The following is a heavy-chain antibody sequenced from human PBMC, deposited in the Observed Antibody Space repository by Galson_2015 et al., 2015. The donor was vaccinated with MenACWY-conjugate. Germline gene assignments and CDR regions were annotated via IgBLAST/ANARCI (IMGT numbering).Heavy chain of an antibody. Sequence: SLRLSCAASGFTFSSYAMHWVRQAPGKGLEWVAVISYDGSNKYYADSVKGRFTISRDNSKNTLYLQMNSLRAEDTAVYYCARDRTTVTPIGDGMDVWGQGTTVTVSS. CDR2: ISYDGSNK. V-gene: IGHV3-30*04. CDR3: ARDRTTVTPIGDGMDV. J-gene: IGHJ6*02. CDR1: GFTFSSYA. D-gene: IGHD4-17*01.